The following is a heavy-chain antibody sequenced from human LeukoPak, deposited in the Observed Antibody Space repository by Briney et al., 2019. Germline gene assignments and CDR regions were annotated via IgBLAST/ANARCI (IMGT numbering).Heavy chain of an antibody. J-gene: IGHJ4*02. D-gene: IGHD6-13*01. V-gene: IGHV1-2*02. CDR3: AREGYSSSQYDY. Sequence: ASVKVSCKASGYTFTGYYMHWVRQAPGQGLEWMGWINPNSGGTNYAQKFQGRVTMTRDTSISTAYMELRSLRSDDTAVYYCAREGYSSSQYDYWGQGTLVTVSS. CDR2: INPNSGGT. CDR1: GYTFTGYY.